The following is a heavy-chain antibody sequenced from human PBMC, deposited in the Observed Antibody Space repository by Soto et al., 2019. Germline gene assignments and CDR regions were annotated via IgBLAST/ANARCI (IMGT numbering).Heavy chain of an antibody. CDR3: ERSYYYDSSGYYSGY. CDR2: INAGNGNT. Sequence: ASVKVSCKASGYTFPSYAMHWVRQAPGQRLEWMGWINAGNGNTKYSQKLQGRVTMTTDTSTSTAYMELRSLRSDDTAVYYCERSYYYDSSGYYSGYWGQGTLVTVSS. CDR1: GYTFPSYA. V-gene: IGHV1-3*01. D-gene: IGHD3-22*01. J-gene: IGHJ4*02.